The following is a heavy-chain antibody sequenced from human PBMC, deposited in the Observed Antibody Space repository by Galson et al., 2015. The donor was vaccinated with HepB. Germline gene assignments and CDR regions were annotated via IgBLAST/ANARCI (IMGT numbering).Heavy chain of an antibody. CDR2: INPRGGST. J-gene: IGHJ4*02. CDR1: GYTFTNYY. V-gene: IGHV1-46*01. CDR3: ARSSYHFVRGSYRPFDY. Sequence: SVKVSCKASGYTFTNYYVHWVRQAPGQGLDWMGSINPRGGSTTYAQKFQGRVTVTGDTSTSTVYMELSSLRSADTAMYCCARSSYHFVRGSYRPFDYWGQGTLVTVSP. D-gene: IGHD3-16*02.